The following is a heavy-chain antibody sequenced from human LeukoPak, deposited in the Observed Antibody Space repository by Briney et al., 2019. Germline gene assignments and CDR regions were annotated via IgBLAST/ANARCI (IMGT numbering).Heavy chain of an antibody. CDR3: VKDGGGYYSTTYDY. D-gene: IGHD3-22*01. CDR2: ISWNSGSI. V-gene: IGHV3-9*01. CDR1: GFTFDDYA. J-gene: IGHJ4*02. Sequence: GGSLRLSCAASGFTFDDYAMHWVRQAPGKGLEWVSGISWNSGSIGYADSVKGRFTVSRDNAKNTLYLQMHSLRDEGTAVYYCVKDGGGYYSTTYDYWGQGTPVTVSS.